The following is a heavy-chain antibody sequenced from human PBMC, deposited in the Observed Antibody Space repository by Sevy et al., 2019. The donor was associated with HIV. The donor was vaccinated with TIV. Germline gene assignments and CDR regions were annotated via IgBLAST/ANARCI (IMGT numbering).Heavy chain of an antibody. CDR3: AREAVARPLIDYGDYVGSRYYGMDV. Sequence: GGSLRLSCAASGFTFSSYAMHWVRQAPGKGLEWVAVISYDGSNKYYADSVKGRFTISRDNSKNTLYLQMNSLIAEDTAVYYCAREAVARPLIDYGDYVGSRYYGMDVWGQGTTVTVSS. D-gene: IGHD4-17*01. J-gene: IGHJ6*02. V-gene: IGHV3-30-3*01. CDR1: GFTFSSYA. CDR2: ISYDGSNK.